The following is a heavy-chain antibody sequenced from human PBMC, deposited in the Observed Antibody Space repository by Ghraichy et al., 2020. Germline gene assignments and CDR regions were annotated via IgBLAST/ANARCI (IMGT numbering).Heavy chain of an antibody. Sequence: GGSLRLSCAASGFTFNGYSMNWVRQAPGKGLEWVSSISSPSSDIFYIDAVKGRFTISRDNARNSLYLQMNSLRADDTAVYYCVRGYNYDFNWYFDLWVRGTLVTVSS. V-gene: IGHV3-21*01. D-gene: IGHD5-18*01. J-gene: IGHJ2*01. CDR3: VRGYNYDFNWYFDL. CDR1: GFTFNGYS. CDR2: ISSPSSDI.